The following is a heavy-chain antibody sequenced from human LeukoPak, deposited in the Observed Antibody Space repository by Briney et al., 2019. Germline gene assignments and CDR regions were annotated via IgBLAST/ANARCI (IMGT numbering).Heavy chain of an antibody. D-gene: IGHD6-19*01. J-gene: IGHJ3*02. CDR1: GYTFTSYD. V-gene: IGHV1-8*01. CDR3: ARAFSVYSSGWYYKQYDAFDI. CDR2: MNPNSGNT. Sequence: ASVKVSCKASGYTFTSYDFNWVRQATGQGLEWMGWMNPNSGNTGYAQKFQGRVTMTRDTSIATAYMELSSLRSEDTAVYYCARAFSVYSSGWYYKQYDAFDIWGQGTMVTVSS.